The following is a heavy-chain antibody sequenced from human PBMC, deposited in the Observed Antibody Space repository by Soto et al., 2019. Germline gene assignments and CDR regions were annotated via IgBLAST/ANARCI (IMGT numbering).Heavy chain of an antibody. J-gene: IGHJ6*02. Sequence: QVQLQESGPGLVKPSETLSLSCTVSGGSISSYYWSWFRQSPGKRMEWIGYVHHSWGSSYNPSLRSRVAISLATSKSQFSLKVTPVTATDTAVYYCARQGFGPLHGLVDVWGQGTTVTVSS. D-gene: IGHD3-10*01. V-gene: IGHV4-59*08. CDR2: VHHSWGS. CDR1: GGSISSYY. CDR3: ARQGFGPLHGLVDV.